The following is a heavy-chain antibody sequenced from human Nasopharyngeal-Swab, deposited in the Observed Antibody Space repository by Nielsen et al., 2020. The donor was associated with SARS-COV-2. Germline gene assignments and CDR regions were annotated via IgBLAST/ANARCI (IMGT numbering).Heavy chain of an antibody. CDR1: GGSLNNYW. Sequence: ETLSLTCAVYGGSLNNYWWSWIRQTPGKGLEWVSSISGSGGGTQYADSVKGRFTISRDNSKNTLLLQMDNLRDADTAVYYCAFVDTTLLGSYYSDLDVWGQGTTVTVSS. V-gene: IGHV3-23*01. CDR2: ISGSGGGT. J-gene: IGHJ6*02. CDR3: AFVDTTLLGSYYSDLDV. D-gene: IGHD5-18*01.